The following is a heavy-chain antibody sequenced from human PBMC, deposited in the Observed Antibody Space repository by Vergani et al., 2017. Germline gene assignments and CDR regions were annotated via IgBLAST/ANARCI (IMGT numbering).Heavy chain of an antibody. V-gene: IGHV1-69*02. Sequence: QVQLVQSGAEVKKPGSSVKVSCKASGGTFSSYTISWVRQAPGQGLEWMGRIIPILGIANYAQKFQGRVTITADKSTSTAYMELSSLRSEDTAVYYCAGMEVLWFGELLSFDYWGQGTLVTVSS. CDR3: AGMEVLWFGELLSFDY. J-gene: IGHJ4*02. CDR1: GGTFSSYT. D-gene: IGHD3-10*01. CDR2: IIPILGIA.